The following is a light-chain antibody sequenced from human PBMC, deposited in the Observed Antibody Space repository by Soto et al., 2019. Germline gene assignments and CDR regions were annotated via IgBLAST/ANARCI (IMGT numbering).Light chain of an antibody. CDR2: TDD. Sequence: QSVLTQPPSASGTPGQRVTISCSGSSSNIGSDYVYWYQQLPGTAPKLLIYTDDQRPSGVSDRFSGSKSGTSASLAISGLRYEDEADNWCAPWDVRLSAWLFGGGTKVTVL. J-gene: IGLJ3*02. CDR1: SSNIGSDY. V-gene: IGLV1-47*02. CDR3: APWDVRLSAWL.